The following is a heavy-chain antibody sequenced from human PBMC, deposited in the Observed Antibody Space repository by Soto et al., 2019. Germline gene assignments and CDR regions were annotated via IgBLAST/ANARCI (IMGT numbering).Heavy chain of an antibody. J-gene: IGHJ4*02. Sequence: GGSRSLSWTAAGVHVSNHGMHLVRPAPGKGLEWVAVISYDGSNKYYADSVKGRFTISRDNSKNTLYLQMNSLRAEDTAVYYCAKGIAVAGPDYWGQGTRVSVSS. CDR2: ISYDGSNK. V-gene: IGHV3-30*18. CDR3: AKGIAVAGPDY. CDR1: GVHVSNHG. D-gene: IGHD6-19*01.